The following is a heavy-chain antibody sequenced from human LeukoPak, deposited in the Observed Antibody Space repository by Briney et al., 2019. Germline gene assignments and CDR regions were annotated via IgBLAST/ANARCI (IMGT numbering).Heavy chain of an antibody. CDR3: ARVDVRYYGSGSPEPLFDY. CDR1: GGSISSYY. Sequence: PSETLSLTCTVSGGSISSYYWSWIRQPPGKGLEWIGYIYNSGSTNYNPSLKSRVTISVDTSKNQFSLKLSSATAADTAVYYCARVDVRYYGSGSPEPLFDYWGQGTLVTVSS. D-gene: IGHD3-10*01. J-gene: IGHJ4*02. CDR2: IYNSGST. V-gene: IGHV4-59*01.